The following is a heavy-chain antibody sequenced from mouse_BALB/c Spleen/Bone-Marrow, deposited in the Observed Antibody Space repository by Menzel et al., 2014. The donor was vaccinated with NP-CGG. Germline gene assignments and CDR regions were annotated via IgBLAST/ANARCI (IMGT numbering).Heavy chain of an antibody. CDR3: ARWLPAMDY. V-gene: IGHV1-80*01. CDR2: IYPGDGDT. CDR1: GYALSSYW. D-gene: IGHD2-2*01. J-gene: IGHJ4*01. Sequence: LQESGAELVRPGSSVKISCKASGYALSSYWMSWVKQRPGQGLEWIGQIYPGDGDTNYNGKSKGKATLTADKSSSTAYMQLSSLTSEDSAVYSCARWLPAMDYWGQGTSVTVSS.